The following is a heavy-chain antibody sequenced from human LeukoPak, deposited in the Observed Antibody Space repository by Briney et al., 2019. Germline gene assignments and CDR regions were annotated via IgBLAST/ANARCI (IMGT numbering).Heavy chain of an antibody. J-gene: IGHJ6*03. V-gene: IGHV1-18*04. CDR1: GYSFTSYW. Sequence: GESLKISCKGSGYSFTSYWISWVRQAPGQGLEWMGWISAYNGNTNYAQKLQGRVTMTTDTSTSTAYMELRSLRSDDTAVYYCARAPRGYYYMDVWGKGTTVTVSS. D-gene: IGHD3-10*01. CDR2: ISAYNGNT. CDR3: ARAPRGYYYMDV.